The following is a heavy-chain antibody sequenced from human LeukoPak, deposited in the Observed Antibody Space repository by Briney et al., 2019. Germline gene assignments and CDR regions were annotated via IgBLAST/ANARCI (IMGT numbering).Heavy chain of an antibody. CDR2: IYYSGST. CDR3: ARDLLTYTYYYDSSGYSFDY. J-gene: IGHJ4*02. CDR1: GGSISSSSYY. D-gene: IGHD3-22*01. Sequence: PSETLSLTCTVSGGSISSSSYYWGWIRQPPGKGLEWIGSIYYSGSTYYNPSLKSRVTISVDTSNNQFSLKLSSVTAADTAVYYCARDLLTYTYYYDSSGYSFDYWGQGTLVTVPS. V-gene: IGHV4-39*07.